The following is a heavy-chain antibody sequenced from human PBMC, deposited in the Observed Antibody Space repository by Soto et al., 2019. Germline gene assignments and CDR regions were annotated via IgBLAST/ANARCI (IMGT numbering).Heavy chain of an antibody. Sequence: ASVKVSSKASGYTFTSYGISWGRQAPGQGLEWMGWISAYNGNTNYAQKLQGRVTMTTDTSTSTAYMELRSLRSDDTAVYYCARDLTIFGVAPGALDPWGQGTPVTASS. CDR2: ISAYNGNT. J-gene: IGHJ5*02. V-gene: IGHV1-18*01. CDR3: ARDLTIFGVAPGALDP. CDR1: GYTFTSYG. D-gene: IGHD3-3*01.